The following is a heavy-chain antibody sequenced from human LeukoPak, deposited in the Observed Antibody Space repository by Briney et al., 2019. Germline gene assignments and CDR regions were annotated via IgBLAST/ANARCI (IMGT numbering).Heavy chain of an antibody. D-gene: IGHD3-16*02. Sequence: PGGSLRLSCAASGFTFSSYSMNWVRQAPGKGLEWVSSISSSSSYIYYADSVKGRFTISRDNAKNSLYLQMNSLGAEDTAVYYCASTPPPAYVWGSYRLDAFDIWGQGTMVTVSS. V-gene: IGHV3-21*01. CDR1: GFTFSSYS. J-gene: IGHJ3*02. CDR2: ISSSSSYI. CDR3: ASTPPPAYVWGSYRLDAFDI.